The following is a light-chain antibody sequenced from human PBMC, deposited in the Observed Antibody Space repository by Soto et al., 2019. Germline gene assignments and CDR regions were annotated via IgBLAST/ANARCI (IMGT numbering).Light chain of an antibody. V-gene: IGKV1-5*01. CDR2: DAS. CDR3: QQYNSYST. Sequence: IQMTQSPSSLSASVGDRVTMTCRASQSISTWLAWYQQKPGKAPKLLIYDASSLESGVPSRFSGSGSGTEFTLTISSLQPDDFATYYCQQYNSYSTFGQGTKVHIK. CDR1: QSISTW. J-gene: IGKJ1*01.